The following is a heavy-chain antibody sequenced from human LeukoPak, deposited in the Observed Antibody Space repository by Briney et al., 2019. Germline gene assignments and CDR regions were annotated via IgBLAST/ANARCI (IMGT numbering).Heavy chain of an antibody. V-gene: IGHV5-51*01. Sequence: GGSLKISCKGSGYSFTSYWIGWVRQMPGKGLEWMGIIYPDDSDTTYSPSFQGQVTISADKSSSTAYLQWSSLKASDTAMYYCARLQGLQFHFDYWGLGTLVTVSS. CDR3: ARLQGLQFHFDY. CDR2: IYPDDSDT. D-gene: IGHD5-24*01. CDR1: GYSFTSYW. J-gene: IGHJ4*02.